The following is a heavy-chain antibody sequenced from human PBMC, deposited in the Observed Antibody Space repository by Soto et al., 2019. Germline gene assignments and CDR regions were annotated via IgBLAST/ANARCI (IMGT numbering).Heavy chain of an antibody. D-gene: IGHD3-10*01. CDR1: GFTVGSSY. Sequence: GGSLRLSCAASGFTVGSSYMSWVRQPPGKGLEWLSLIYNSGTTYYADSVKGRFTISRDTSKNTLYLQMNSLRAEDTAVYYCARDSHFGYGMDVWGQGTTVTVSS. CDR2: IYNSGTT. J-gene: IGHJ6*02. V-gene: IGHV3-66*01. CDR3: ARDSHFGYGMDV.